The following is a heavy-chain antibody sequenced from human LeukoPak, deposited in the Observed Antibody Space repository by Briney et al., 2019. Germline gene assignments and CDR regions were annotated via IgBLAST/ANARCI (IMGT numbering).Heavy chain of an antibody. Sequence: SETLSLTCTVSGGSISGYYWSWLRQPAGKGLEWIGRIYTSGSTNYNPSLKSRVTMSVDTSKNQFSLKLSSVTAADTAVYYCARGYSYGYFLDYWGQGTLVTVSS. CDR2: IYTSGST. CDR3: ARGYSYGYFLDY. CDR1: GGSISGYY. D-gene: IGHD5-18*01. V-gene: IGHV4-4*07. J-gene: IGHJ4*02.